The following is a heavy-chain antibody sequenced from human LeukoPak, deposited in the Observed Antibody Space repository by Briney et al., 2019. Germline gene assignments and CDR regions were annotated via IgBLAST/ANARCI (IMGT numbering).Heavy chain of an antibody. CDR1: GFIFDDYS. Sequence: GGSLRLSCEASGFIFDDYSMHWVRQAPGRGLDWVSVISWDGASTYYADSVKGRFTISRDSSKNSLYLQMNSLRTEDTALYYCARAPYGNYGTLDYWGQGTLVTVSS. CDR3: ARAPYGNYGTLDY. J-gene: IGHJ4*02. CDR2: ISWDGAST. D-gene: IGHD4-11*01. V-gene: IGHV3-43*01.